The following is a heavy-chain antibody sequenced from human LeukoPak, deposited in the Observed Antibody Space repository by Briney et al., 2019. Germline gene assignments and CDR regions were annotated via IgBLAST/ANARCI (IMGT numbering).Heavy chain of an antibody. CDR2: IYYSGST. CDR3: ARRPRTMVRGVIIIPYYFDY. CDR1: SGSISSYY. J-gene: IGHJ4*02. V-gene: IGHV4-59*08. Sequence: SETLSLTCTVSSGSISSYYWSWIRQPPGKGLEWIGYIYYSGSTNYNPSLKSRVTIPVDTSKNQFSLKLSSVTAADTAVYYCARRPRTMVRGVIIIPYYFDYWGQGTLVTVSS. D-gene: IGHD3-10*01.